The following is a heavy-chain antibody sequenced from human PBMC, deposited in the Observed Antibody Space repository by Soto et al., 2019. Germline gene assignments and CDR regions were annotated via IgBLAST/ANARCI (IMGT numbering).Heavy chain of an antibody. CDR3: AKDWGDHSSSWHTFDY. J-gene: IGHJ4*02. Sequence: GASVKVSCKASGYTFTSYYIHWVRQAPGQGLEWMGIINPSGGSTSYAQKFQGRVTMTRDTSTSTVYMELSSLRSEDTAVYYCAKDWGDHSSSWHTFDYWGQGTLVTVSS. D-gene: IGHD6-13*01. CDR2: INPSGGST. V-gene: IGHV1-46*03. CDR1: GYTFTSYY.